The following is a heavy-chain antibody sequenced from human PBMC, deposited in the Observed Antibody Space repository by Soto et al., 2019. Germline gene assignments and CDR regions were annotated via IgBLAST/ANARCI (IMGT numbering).Heavy chain of an antibody. D-gene: IGHD5-18*01. Sequence: QVQLVESGGGVVQPGRSLRLSCAASGFTFSNYGMHWVRQAPGKGLEWVAVIWYDGSNKYYADSVKGRFTISRDNSKNTLYLQMKSLRAEDTAVYYCAREGYVDTAMVIPYFDYWGQGTLVTVSS. J-gene: IGHJ4*02. CDR1: GFTFSNYG. CDR2: IWYDGSNK. V-gene: IGHV3-33*01. CDR3: AREGYVDTAMVIPYFDY.